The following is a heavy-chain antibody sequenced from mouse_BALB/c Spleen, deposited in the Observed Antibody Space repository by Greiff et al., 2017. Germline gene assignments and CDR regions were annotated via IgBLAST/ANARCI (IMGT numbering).Heavy chain of an antibody. Sequence: QVQLKQPGAELVKPGASVKLSCKASGYTFTSYWMHWVKQRPGQGLEWIGEIDPSDSYTNYNQKFKGKATLTVDKSSSTAYMQLSSLTSEDSAVYYCARLNGYYGRAMDYWGQGTSVTVSS. CDR1: GYTFTSYW. J-gene: IGHJ4*01. V-gene: IGHV1-69*02. D-gene: IGHD2-3*01. CDR2: IDPSDSYT. CDR3: ARLNGYYGRAMDY.